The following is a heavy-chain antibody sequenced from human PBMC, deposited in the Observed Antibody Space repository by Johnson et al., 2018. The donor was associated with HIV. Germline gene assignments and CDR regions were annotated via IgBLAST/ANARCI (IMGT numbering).Heavy chain of an antibody. CDR1: GFTFTYFG. CDR3: ATGAFDWLGGAFDI. D-gene: IGHD3-9*01. CDR2: ISYDGSNK. Sequence: VQLVESGGGLVQPGGSLSLSCAASGFTFTYFGMHWVRQAPGKGLEWVAVISYDGSNKYYADSVKGRFTISRDNSKNTLYQQMNSLGAEDTAVYFCATGAFDWLGGAFDIWGQGTMVTVSS. V-gene: IGHV3-30*03. J-gene: IGHJ3*02.